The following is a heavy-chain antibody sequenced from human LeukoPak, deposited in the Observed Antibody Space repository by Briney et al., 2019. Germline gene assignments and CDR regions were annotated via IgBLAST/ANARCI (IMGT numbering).Heavy chain of an antibody. J-gene: IGHJ4*02. Sequence: PSETLSLTCSVSGGSVSSGSYYWSWIRQPPGKGLEWIGEINHSGSTNYNPSLKSRVTISVDTSKNQFSLKLSSVTAADTAVYYCARRKSYCSGGSCYFDYWGQGTLVTVSS. D-gene: IGHD2-15*01. CDR2: INHSGST. V-gene: IGHV4-39*07. CDR3: ARRKSYCSGGSCYFDY. CDR1: GGSVSSGSYY.